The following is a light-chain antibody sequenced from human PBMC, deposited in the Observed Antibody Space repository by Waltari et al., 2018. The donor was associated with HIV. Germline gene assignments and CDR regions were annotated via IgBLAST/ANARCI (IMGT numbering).Light chain of an antibody. J-gene: IGKJ2*03. CDR1: QSVLYSSNNENY. V-gene: IGKV4-1*01. Sequence: DIVLTQSPDSLAVSLGERATINCQSRQSVLYSSNNENYLAWYQQKAGQPPKLLIYWASTRESGVPGRFSGSGSGTDFTLTISSLQAEDVAVYYCQQYYSTPYSFGQGTKLEIK. CDR2: WAS. CDR3: QQYYSTPYS.